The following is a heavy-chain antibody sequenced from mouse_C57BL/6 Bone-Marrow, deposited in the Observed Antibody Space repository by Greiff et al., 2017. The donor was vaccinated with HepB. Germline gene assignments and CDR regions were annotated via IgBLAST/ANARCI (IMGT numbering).Heavy chain of an antibody. CDR3: ARGTYDYFDY. CDR2: INPNNGGT. D-gene: IGHD5-1*01. CDR1: GYTFTDYY. V-gene: IGHV1-26*01. Sequence: VQLQQSGPELVKPGASVKISCKASGYTFTDYYMNWVKQSHGKSLEWIGDINPNNGGTSYNQKFKGKATLTVDKSSSTAYMELRSLTSEDSAVYYCARGTYDYFDYWGQGTTLTVSS. J-gene: IGHJ2*01.